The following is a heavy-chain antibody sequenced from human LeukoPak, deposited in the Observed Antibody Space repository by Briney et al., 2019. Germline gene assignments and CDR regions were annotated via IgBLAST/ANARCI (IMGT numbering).Heavy chain of an antibody. D-gene: IGHD3-10*01. CDR2: IYYSGST. CDR1: DGSISSYY. J-gene: IGHJ3*02. Sequence: PSETLSLTCTVSDGSISSYYWSWIRQPPGKGLEWIGYIYYSGSTNYNPSLKSRVTISVDTSKNQFSLKLSSVTAADTAVYYCARHKPGSCAFDIWGQGTMVTVSS. CDR3: ARHKPGSCAFDI. V-gene: IGHV4-59*08.